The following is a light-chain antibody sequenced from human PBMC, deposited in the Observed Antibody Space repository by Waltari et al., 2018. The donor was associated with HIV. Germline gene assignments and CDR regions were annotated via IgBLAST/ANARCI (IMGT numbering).Light chain of an antibody. Sequence: DIQMTQFPSSLSASIGHRVVLTCRATKYVDKYVNWYQLKLGKAPKLLISAASSLQSGASSRFIGGGFGTDFTLAISDLHSEDAGTYFCQQSYSSLLYTFGQGTKLEI. J-gene: IGKJ2*01. CDR3: QQSYSSLLYT. CDR2: AAS. CDR1: KYVDKY. V-gene: IGKV1-39*01.